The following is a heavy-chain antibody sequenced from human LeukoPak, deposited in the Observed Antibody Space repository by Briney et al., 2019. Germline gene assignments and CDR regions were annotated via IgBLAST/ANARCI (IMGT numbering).Heavy chain of an antibody. CDR3: ASGSGTYSPDY. Sequence: VASVKVSCKVSGYTLTELSMHWVRQAPGQGLEWMGWINPNSGGTNYAQKFQGRVTMTRDTSISTAYIELSRLRSDDAAVYYCASGSGTYSPDYWGQGTLVTVSS. CDR1: GYTLTELS. D-gene: IGHD3-10*01. V-gene: IGHV1-2*02. J-gene: IGHJ4*02. CDR2: INPNSGGT.